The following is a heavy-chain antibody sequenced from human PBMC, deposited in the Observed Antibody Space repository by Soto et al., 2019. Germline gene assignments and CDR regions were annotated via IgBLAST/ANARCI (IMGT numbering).Heavy chain of an antibody. Sequence: QVQLVESGGGVVQPGTSLRLSCAASGFSFSNYGMHWVRQAPGKGLEWVAVVWYDGSNEHYADSVKGRFTISRDNSKSTLYLRMNSLRAEDTAVYFCARNPRPTYGDYADYWGQGTLVTVSS. CDR1: GFSFSNYG. CDR3: ARNPRPTYGDYADY. D-gene: IGHD4-17*01. V-gene: IGHV3-33*01. CDR2: VWYDGSNE. J-gene: IGHJ4*02.